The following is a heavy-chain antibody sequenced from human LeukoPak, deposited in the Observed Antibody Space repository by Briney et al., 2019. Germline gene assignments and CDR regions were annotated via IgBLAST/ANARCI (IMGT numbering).Heavy chain of an antibody. D-gene: IGHD1-1*01. CDR2: IYGGGST. Sequence: GGSLRLSCAASGFTVSSNHMSRVRQAPGKGLEWVSVIYGGGSTDYADSVKGRFTISRDNLKNTLYLQMNTLRAEDTAVYYCARGPAGYNWGQGTLVTVSS. V-gene: IGHV3-53*01. CDR1: GFTVSSNH. J-gene: IGHJ4*02. CDR3: ARGPAGYN.